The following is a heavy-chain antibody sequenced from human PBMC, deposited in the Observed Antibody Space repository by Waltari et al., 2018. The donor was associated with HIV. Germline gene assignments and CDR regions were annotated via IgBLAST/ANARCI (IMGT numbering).Heavy chain of an antibody. CDR3: ARVAEVDTANIDY. J-gene: IGHJ4*02. Sequence: QVQLVASGGGVVQPGRSLRLPCAASGFTFSIYAMHWLRQAPGKGLEWVAVISYYGSNKYYADSVKGRFTISRDNSKNTLYLQMNSLRAEDTAVYYCARVAEVDTANIDYWGQGTLVTVSS. V-gene: IGHV3-30*01. D-gene: IGHD5-18*01. CDR1: GFTFSIYA. CDR2: ISYYGSNK.